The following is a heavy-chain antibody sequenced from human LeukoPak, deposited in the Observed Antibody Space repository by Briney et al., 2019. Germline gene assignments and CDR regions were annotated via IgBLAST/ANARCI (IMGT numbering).Heavy chain of an antibody. J-gene: IGHJ4*02. CDR3: ARDLGKYSTSPMVRGDSDGGYFDY. Sequence: SETLSLTCTVSGGSISSSSYYWGWIRQPPGKGLEWIGSIYYSGSTYYNPSLKSRVTISVDTSKNQFSLKLSSVTAADTAVYYCARDLGKYSTSPMVRGDSDGGYFDYWGQGTLVTVSS. D-gene: IGHD3-10*01. V-gene: IGHV4-39*07. CDR2: IYYSGST. CDR1: GGSISSSSYY.